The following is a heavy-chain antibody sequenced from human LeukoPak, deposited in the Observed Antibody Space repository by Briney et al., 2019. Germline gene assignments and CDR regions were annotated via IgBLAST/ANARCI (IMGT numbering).Heavy chain of an antibody. CDR1: AFTVRTSY. Sequence: GGSLRLSCAASAFTVRTSYMTWVRQAPGKGLEWVSVISGFGDTYYADSVKGRFTISRDNSKNTLYLQMNSLRAEDTAVYYCARDTFYYDSSGYYTPFDYWGQGTLVTVSS. CDR2: ISGFGDT. CDR3: ARDTFYYDSSGYYTPFDY. D-gene: IGHD3-22*01. V-gene: IGHV3-66*03. J-gene: IGHJ4*02.